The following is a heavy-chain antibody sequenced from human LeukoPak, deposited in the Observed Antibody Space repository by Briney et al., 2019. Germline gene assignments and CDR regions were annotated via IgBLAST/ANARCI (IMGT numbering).Heavy chain of an antibody. J-gene: IGHJ3*02. CDR3: ARLGGSGYLDAFDI. D-gene: IGHD3-22*01. CDR1: GGSISSYY. Sequence: SETLSLTCVVSGGSISSYYWSWIRQPPGKGLEWIGYIYYSGSTNYNPSLKSRVTIAVDTSKNQFSLKLSSVAAADTAVYYCARLGGSGYLDAFDIWGQGTMVTVSS. V-gene: IGHV4-59*01. CDR2: IYYSGST.